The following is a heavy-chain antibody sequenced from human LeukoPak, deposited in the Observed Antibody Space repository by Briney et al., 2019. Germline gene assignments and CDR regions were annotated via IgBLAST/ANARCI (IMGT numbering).Heavy chain of an antibody. J-gene: IGHJ4*02. Sequence: SETLSLACAVSGGSISSSNWWSWVRQPPGKGLEWIGEIYHSGSTNYNPSLKSRVTISVDKSKNQFSLKPSSVTAADTAVYYCARDGTGKNFDYWGQGTLVTVSS. CDR2: IYHSGST. D-gene: IGHD1-7*01. CDR3: ARDGTGKNFDY. V-gene: IGHV4-4*02. CDR1: GGSISSSNW.